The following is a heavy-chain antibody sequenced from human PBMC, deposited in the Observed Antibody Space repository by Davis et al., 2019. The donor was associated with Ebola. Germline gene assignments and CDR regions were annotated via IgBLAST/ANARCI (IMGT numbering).Heavy chain of an antibody. Sequence: GGSLRLSCAASGFTFSSYALHWVRQAPGKGLEWVAVISYAGSKTYYADSVKGRFTISRDNSKNTLYLQMGSLRAEDMAVYYCARGALVATIKYNWFDPWGQETLVTVSS. CDR2: ISYAGSKT. CDR1: GFTFSSYA. CDR3: ARGALVATIKYNWFDP. V-gene: IGHV3-30*14. J-gene: IGHJ5*02. D-gene: IGHD5-12*01.